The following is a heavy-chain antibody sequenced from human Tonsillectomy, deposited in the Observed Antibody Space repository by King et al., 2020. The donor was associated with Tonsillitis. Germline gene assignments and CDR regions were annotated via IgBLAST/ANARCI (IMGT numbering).Heavy chain of an antibody. V-gene: IGHV3-9*01. CDR2: ISWNSTTI. Sequence: VQLVESGGGWVQPGRSLRLSCAASGFAFDDYAMHWVRQRPGKGLEWVAGISWNSTTINYAASVKGRFTVSRDIAKNSLYLQLNSLRPVDTVFYFCAKAWYNSGWCVGFDCWGPGTLVTVSS. J-gene: IGHJ4*02. CDR1: GFAFDDYA. CDR3: AKAWYNSGWCVGFDC. D-gene: IGHD6-19*01.